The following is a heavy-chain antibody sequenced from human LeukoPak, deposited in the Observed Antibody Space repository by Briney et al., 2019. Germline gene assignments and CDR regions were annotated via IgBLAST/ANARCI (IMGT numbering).Heavy chain of an antibody. CDR2: IVHSGST. CDR1: GGSFSGYY. Sequence: SETLSLTCAVYGGSFSGYYWSWIRQPPGKGLEWIGEIVHSGSTNYNPSLKSRVTISVDTSKNQFSLKLSSVTAADTAVYYCASQVRLERRYYYYSMDVWGKGTTVTVSS. CDR3: ASQVRLERRYYYYSMDV. D-gene: IGHD1-1*01. V-gene: IGHV4-34*12. J-gene: IGHJ6*03.